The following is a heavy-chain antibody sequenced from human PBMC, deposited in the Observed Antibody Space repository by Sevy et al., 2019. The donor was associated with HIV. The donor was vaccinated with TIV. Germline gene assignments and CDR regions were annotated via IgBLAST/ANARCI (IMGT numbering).Heavy chain of an antibody. CDR2: ISSDGSDD. CDR1: GFIFSSYG. Sequence: GGSLRLSCSASGFIFSSYGMHWVRQTPGKGLEWVAIISSDGSDDFYAESVRGRFTISRDNSRNILYLQMDSLRLEDTVIYYCAKDKEDDYGDYYFDHWGQGALVTVSS. J-gene: IGHJ4*02. CDR3: AKDKEDDYGDYYFDH. D-gene: IGHD4-17*01. V-gene: IGHV3-30*18.